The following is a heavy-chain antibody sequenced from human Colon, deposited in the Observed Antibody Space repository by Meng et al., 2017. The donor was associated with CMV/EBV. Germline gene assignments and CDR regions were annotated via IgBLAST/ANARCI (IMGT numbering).Heavy chain of an antibody. D-gene: IGHD2-21*01. CDR2: MKSRIDGGTT. CDR1: GFTFDNAW. CDR3: TTGAAYCGGDCFKY. V-gene: IGHV3-15*01. J-gene: IGHJ4*02. Sequence: GGSLRLSCAVSGFTFDNAWISWVRQAPGKGLEWVGRMKSRIDGGTTDYAAPVKGRFTISRDDSKNTMYLEMNSLKTEDTAVYYCTTGAAYCGGDCFKYWGQGTLVTVSS.